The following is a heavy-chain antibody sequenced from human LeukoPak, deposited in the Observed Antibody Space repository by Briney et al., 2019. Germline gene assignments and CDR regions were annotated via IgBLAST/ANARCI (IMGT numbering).Heavy chain of an antibody. CDR2: IKQDGSEK. Sequence: GGSLRLSCVASGFTFNINWMSWVRQAPGKGLEWVANIKQDGSEKYYVDSVKGRFTISRDNAKNSLSLQMNSLRAEDTAVYYCARDKYYDRYFDSWGQGTLVTVSS. V-gene: IGHV3-7*01. CDR1: GFTFNINW. CDR3: ARDKYYDRYFDS. J-gene: IGHJ4*02. D-gene: IGHD3-22*01.